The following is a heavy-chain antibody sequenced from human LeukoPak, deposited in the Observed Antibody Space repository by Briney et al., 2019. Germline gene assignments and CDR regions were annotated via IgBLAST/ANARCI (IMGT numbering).Heavy chain of an antibody. V-gene: IGHV5-51*01. CDR2: IYPGDSDT. CDR3: ARSDPKLLWFGELPHWFDP. D-gene: IGHD3-10*01. CDR1: GYSFTSYW. Sequence: GGSLKISYKGSGYSFTSYWIGWVRQIPGNGLEWMGIIYPGDSDTRYSPSFQGQVTISTDKSISTAYLQWSSLKASDTAMYYCARSDPKLLWFGELPHWFDPWGQGTLVTVSS. J-gene: IGHJ5*02.